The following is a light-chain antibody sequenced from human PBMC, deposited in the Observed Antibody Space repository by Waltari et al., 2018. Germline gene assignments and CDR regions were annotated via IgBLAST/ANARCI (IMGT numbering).Light chain of an antibody. Sequence: QSVLTQPPSVSAAPGQKVTISCSVRASTIGNSYVSWYQQFPGAAPKVLIYGNDKRTTGIPDRFSGSKSGTSATLDITGLQTGDEADYYCGTWDNTLSAVFGGGTKVTVL. J-gene: IGLJ2*01. CDR2: GND. V-gene: IGLV1-51*02. CDR1: ASTIGNSY. CDR3: GTWDNTLSAV.